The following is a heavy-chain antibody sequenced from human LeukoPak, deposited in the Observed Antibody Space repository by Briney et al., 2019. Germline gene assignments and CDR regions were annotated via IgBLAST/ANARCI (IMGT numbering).Heavy chain of an antibody. CDR3: ARVSSGYLYYYYMDV. J-gene: IGHJ6*03. Sequence: PGGSPRLSCAASGFTFDDYGMSWVRQAPGKGLEWVSGINWNGGSTGYADSVKGRFTVSRDNAKNSLYLQMNSLRAEDTALYYCARVSSGYLYYYYMDVWGKGTTVTVSS. V-gene: IGHV3-20*04. CDR1: GFTFDDYG. D-gene: IGHD3-22*01. CDR2: INWNGGST.